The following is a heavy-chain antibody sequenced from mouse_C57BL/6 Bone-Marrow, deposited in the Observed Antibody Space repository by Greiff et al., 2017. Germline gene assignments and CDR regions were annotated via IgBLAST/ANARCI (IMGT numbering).Heavy chain of an antibody. CDR3: ANKYYYGSSTGYFDV. CDR2: IYPGSGST. CDR1: GYTFTSYW. V-gene: IGHV1-55*01. Sequence: QVQLQQPGAELVKPGASVKMSCKASGYTFTSYWITWVKQRPGQGLEWIGDIYPGSGSTNYNEKFKSKATLTVDTSSSTAYMQLSSLTSADSAVYYCANKYYYGSSTGYFDVWGTGTTVTVSS. J-gene: IGHJ1*03. D-gene: IGHD1-1*01.